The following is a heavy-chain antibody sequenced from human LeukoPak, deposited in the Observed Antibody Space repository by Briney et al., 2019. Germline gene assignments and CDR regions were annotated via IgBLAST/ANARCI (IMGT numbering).Heavy chain of an antibody. D-gene: IGHD3-3*01. V-gene: IGHV3-53*01. CDR2: IFRDGST. J-gene: IGHJ4*02. CDR3: ARDFFDFWGGSWV. Sequence: GGSLGLSCAVSGFNVRTNYMSWVRQAPGKGLEWVSVIFRDGSTYYGDSVRGRFSISRDNSKNMVYLQMNNLRAEDTAVYFCARDFFDFWGGSWVWGQGTLVTVSS. CDR1: GFNVRTNY.